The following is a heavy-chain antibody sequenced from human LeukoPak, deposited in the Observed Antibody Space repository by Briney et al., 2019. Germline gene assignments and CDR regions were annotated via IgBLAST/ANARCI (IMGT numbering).Heavy chain of an antibody. D-gene: IGHD3-10*01. CDR1: GFIFEDNG. Sequence: GGSLRLSCAASGFIFEDNGMSWVRQAPGKGLEWVSGINWNGETTGYVDSVKGRFTTSRDNAKNSLYLQMNSLRAEDTALYYCATHSYYYGSGSYPHYLDYWGQGTLVTVSS. CDR2: INWNGETT. J-gene: IGHJ4*02. V-gene: IGHV3-20*04. CDR3: ATHSYYYGSGSYPHYLDY.